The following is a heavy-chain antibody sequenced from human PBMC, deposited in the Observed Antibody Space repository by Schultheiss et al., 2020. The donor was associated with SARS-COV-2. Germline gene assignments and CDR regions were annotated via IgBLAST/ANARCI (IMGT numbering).Heavy chain of an antibody. D-gene: IGHD3-3*01. CDR2: INHSGST. V-gene: IGHV4-34*01. Sequence: SQTLSLTCAVYGGSFSGYYWSWIRQPPGKGLEWIGEINHSGSTNYNPSLKSRVTISVDTSKNQFSLKLSSVTAADTAVYYCARIIRFLEWLFDYWGQGHLVTVSS. CDR1: GGSFSGYY. CDR3: ARIIRFLEWLFDY. J-gene: IGHJ4*02.